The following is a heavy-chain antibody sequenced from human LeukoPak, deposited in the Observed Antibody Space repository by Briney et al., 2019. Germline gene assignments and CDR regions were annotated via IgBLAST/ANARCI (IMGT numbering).Heavy chain of an antibody. CDR2: IRSKTEGETK. J-gene: IGHJ4*02. CDR1: RITFRNAW. V-gene: IGHV3-15*01. Sequence: GGSLRLSCAVSRITFRNAWMSWVRQAPGKGLEWVAHIRSKTEGETKEYAASVKGRFTISRDDSRSRLYLQMNSLKTEDTAVYYCATGVVTGTSRWGQGTLVTVSS. D-gene: IGHD1-1*01. CDR3: ATGVVTGTSR.